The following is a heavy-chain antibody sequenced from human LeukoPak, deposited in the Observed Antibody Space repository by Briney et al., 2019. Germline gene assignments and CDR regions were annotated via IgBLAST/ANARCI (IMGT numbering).Heavy chain of an antibody. CDR2: IYYSGST. CDR1: GGSISSSSYY. CDR3: ARSLRDMIVVDPRDAFDI. D-gene: IGHD3-22*01. J-gene: IGHJ3*02. Sequence: PSETLSLTCTVSGGSISSSSYYWGWIRQPPGKGLEWIGSIYYSGSTYYNPSLKSRVTISVDTSKNQFSLKLSSVTAADTAVYYCARSLRDMIVVDPRDAFDIWGQGTMVTVSS. V-gene: IGHV4-39*07.